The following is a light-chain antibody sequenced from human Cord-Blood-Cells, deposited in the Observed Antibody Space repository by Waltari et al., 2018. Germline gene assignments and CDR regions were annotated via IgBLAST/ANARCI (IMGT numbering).Light chain of an antibody. CDR3: QQRSNWPGT. V-gene: IGKV3-11*01. J-gene: IGKJ2*01. CDR2: DAS. Sequence: EIVLTQSPATLSLSPGERATLPCRASQSVSSYLAWYQQKPGQAPRLLIYDASNRATGITARFSGSGSGTDFTLTISSLEPEDFAVYYCQQRSNWPGTFGQGTKLEIK. CDR1: QSVSSY.